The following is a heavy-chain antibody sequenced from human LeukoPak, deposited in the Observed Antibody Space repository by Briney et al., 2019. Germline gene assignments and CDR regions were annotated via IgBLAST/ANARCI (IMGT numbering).Heavy chain of an antibody. CDR2: ISGSGTTI. CDR3: ARDAGYSSGWSHWYLDL. D-gene: IGHD6-19*01. J-gene: IGHJ2*01. Sequence: GGSLRLSCAASGFTFSGYSLNLVRQAPGKGLEWVSYISGSGTTIYYADSVKGRFTISRDKAKNSIYLQMNSLTDEDTAVYYCARDAGYSSGWSHWYLDLWGRGTLVTVSS. CDR1: GFTFSGYS. V-gene: IGHV3-48*02.